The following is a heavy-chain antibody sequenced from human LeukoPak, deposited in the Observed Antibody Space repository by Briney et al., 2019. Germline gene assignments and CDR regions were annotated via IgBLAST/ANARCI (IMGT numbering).Heavy chain of an antibody. D-gene: IGHD2-2*01. CDR2: ISGSGGST. J-gene: IGHJ4*02. Sequence: GGSLRLSCAASGFTFSSYAMSWVRQAPGKGLECVSSISGSGGSTYYADSVKGRFTISRDSSKNTLCLQMNSLRAEDTSVYYCARDPRDIVVLPAAADYWGQGTLVTVSS. CDR3: ARDPRDIVVLPAAADY. CDR1: GFTFSSYA. V-gene: IGHV3-23*01.